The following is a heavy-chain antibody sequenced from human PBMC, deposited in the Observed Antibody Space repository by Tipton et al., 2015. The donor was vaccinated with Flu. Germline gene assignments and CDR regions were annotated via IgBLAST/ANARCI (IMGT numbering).Heavy chain of an antibody. CDR3: AGGLRDGYNPHDAFDI. CDR2: IYYRGST. D-gene: IGHD5-24*01. J-gene: IGHJ3*02. V-gene: IGHV4-31*03. Sequence: TLSLTCSVSGGSFSDGGYYWTWIRHLPGKGLEWIGYIYYRGSTYYNPSLLSRVSISQDTSKSQFSLRLSSVTAADTAVYYCAGGLRDGYNPHDAFDIWGQGTMVTVSS. CDR1: GGSFSDGGYY.